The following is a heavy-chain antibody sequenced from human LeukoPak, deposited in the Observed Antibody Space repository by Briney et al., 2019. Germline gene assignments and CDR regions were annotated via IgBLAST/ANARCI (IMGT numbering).Heavy chain of an antibody. J-gene: IGHJ4*02. CDR2: IYYSGST. V-gene: IGHV4-30-4*08. D-gene: IGHD6-13*01. Sequence: PSETLSLTCTVSGGSISSGDYYWSWIRQPPGKDLEWIGYIYYSGSTYYNPSLKSRVTISVDTSKNQFSLKLSSVTAADTAVYYCARGGYSSSWPDYWGQGTLVTVSS. CDR3: ARGGYSSSWPDY. CDR1: GGSISSGDYY.